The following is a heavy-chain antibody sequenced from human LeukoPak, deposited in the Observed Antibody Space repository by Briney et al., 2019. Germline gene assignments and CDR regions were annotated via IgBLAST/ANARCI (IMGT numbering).Heavy chain of an antibody. CDR2: ISAYNGNT. J-gene: IGHJ6*03. CDR1: GYTFTNYA. V-gene: IGHV1-18*01. CDR3: ARDADYYYYYYMDV. Sequence: GASVKVSCKASGYTFTNYAISWVRQAPGQGLEWMGWISAYNGNTNYAQNVQGRVTMTTDTSTSTAYMELRSLRSDDTAVYYCARDADYYYYYYMDVWGKGTTVTVSS.